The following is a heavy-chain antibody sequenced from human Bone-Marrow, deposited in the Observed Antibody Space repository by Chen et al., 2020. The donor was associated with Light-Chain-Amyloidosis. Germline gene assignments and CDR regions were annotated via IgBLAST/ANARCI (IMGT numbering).Heavy chain of an antibody. CDR1: GGSIRSGFDY. D-gene: IGHD4-4*01. CDR3: ARDLGVDSRDAFHI. V-gene: IGHV4-30-4*01. J-gene: IGHJ3*02. Sequence: VQLQESGPGLVKPSQTLSLTCAVSGGSIRSGFDYWSWIRQPPGKGLEWIGYVSYSGNTLYNPSLNSRVTISLDPSENEFSLELISVTAADTAVYYCARDLGVDSRDAFHIWGQGTVVTVSS. CDR2: VSYSGNT.